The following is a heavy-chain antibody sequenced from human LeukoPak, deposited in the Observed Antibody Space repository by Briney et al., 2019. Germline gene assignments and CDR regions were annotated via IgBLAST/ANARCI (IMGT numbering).Heavy chain of an antibody. J-gene: IGHJ6*03. CDR2: MTYDGSKR. CDR3: AKNRRIFGRTLQRHYMDV. D-gene: IGHD3-3*01. V-gene: IGHV3-30*02. Sequence: PGGSLRLSCVVSGFTFSSYGMHWVRQAPGKGLEWVAFMTYDGSKRPYADSVKGRFTISRDNSKNTLCLQMDGLRPEDTAVYYCAKNRRIFGRTLQRHYMDVWGKGTTVAVSS. CDR1: GFTFSSYG.